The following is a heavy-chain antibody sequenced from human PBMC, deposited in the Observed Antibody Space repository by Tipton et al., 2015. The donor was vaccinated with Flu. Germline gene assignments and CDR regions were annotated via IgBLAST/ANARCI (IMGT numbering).Heavy chain of an antibody. V-gene: IGHV4-59*08. CDR2: VSDTGGP. J-gene: IGHJ5*02. D-gene: IGHD3-10*01. CDR3: ARTYYYGSGSPRGWLHP. Sequence: TLSLTCTVSGVSITSYYWRWVRQSPGRGLEWIGFVSDTGGPEYIPSLASRVSLSLDKSKGQTSLHLTSVTAADTAIYYCARTYYYGSGSPRGWLHPWGQGARVTVSS. CDR1: GVSITSYY.